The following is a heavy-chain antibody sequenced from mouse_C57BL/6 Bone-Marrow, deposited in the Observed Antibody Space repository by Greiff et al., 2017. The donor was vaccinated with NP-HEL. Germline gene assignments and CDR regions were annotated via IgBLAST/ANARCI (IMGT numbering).Heavy chain of an antibody. J-gene: IGHJ4*01. V-gene: IGHV1-81*01. CDR3: ARDLLWLRRGVYYYAMDY. CDR1: GYTFTSYG. CDR2: LYPRSGNT. Sequence: VKLVESGAELARPGASVKLSCKASGYTFTSYGISWVKQRTGQCLEWIGELYPRSGNTYYNEKFKGKATLTADKSSSTAYMELRSLTSEDAAVYFCARDLLWLRRGVYYYAMDYWGQGTSVTVSS. D-gene: IGHD2-2*01.